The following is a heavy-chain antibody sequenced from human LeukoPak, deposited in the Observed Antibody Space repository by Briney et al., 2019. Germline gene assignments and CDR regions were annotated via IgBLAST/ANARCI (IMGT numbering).Heavy chain of an antibody. CDR3: ARDGGNIAAAGPYFDY. Sequence: GGSLRLSCAASGFTFSSYWTGWVRQAPGKGLEWVASINQDGSEKYYVDFVKGRFTISRDNSKNTLYLQMNSLRAEDTAVYYCARDGGNIAAAGPYFDYWGQGTLVTVSS. D-gene: IGHD6-13*01. CDR2: INQDGSEK. J-gene: IGHJ4*02. CDR1: GFTFSSYW. V-gene: IGHV3-7*01.